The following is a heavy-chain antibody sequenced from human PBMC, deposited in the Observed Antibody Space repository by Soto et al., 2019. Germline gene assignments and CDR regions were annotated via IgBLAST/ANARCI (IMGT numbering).Heavy chain of an antibody. CDR1: GYTFTSYG. J-gene: IGHJ6*03. D-gene: IGHD3-16*01. CDR3: AREGMTTYGSYYYYTDV. Sequence: ASVKVSCKASGYTFTSYGISWVRQAPGQGLEWMGWISAYNGNTNYAQKLQGRVTMTTDTSTSTAYMELRSLRSDDTAVYYCAREGMTTYGSYYYYTDVWGKGTTVTVSS. V-gene: IGHV1-18*01. CDR2: ISAYNGNT.